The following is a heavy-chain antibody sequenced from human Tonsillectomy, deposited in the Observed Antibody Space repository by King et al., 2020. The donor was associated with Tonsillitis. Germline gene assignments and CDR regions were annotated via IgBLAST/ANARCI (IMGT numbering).Heavy chain of an antibody. J-gene: IGHJ4*02. CDR2: VKSAAGGATI. CDR1: GFTFNSAW. CDR3: TIDVPTPLSQIDY. Sequence: VQLVESGGGLVQPGESLRLSCAASGFTFNSAWVNWVRQAPGMGLEWVGRVKSAAGGATIDYAAPGRGRFTISRDDSKNTVFLQMDSLKTEDTAVYYCTIDVPTPLSQIDYWGQGTQVTVAS. V-gene: IGHV3-15*07. D-gene: IGHD1-14*01.